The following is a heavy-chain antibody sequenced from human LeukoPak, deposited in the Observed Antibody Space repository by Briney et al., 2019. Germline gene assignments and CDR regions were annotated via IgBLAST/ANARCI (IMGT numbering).Heavy chain of an antibody. J-gene: IGHJ3*02. V-gene: IGHV3-74*01. CDR1: GFTFSSYW. CDR2: INSDGSST. Sequence: PGGSLRLSCAASGFTFSSYWMHWVRQAPGKGPVWVSRINSDGSSTSYADSVKGRFTISRDNAKNTLYLQMNSLRAEDTAVYYCARDYSSSWRSDAFDIWGQGTMVTVSS. D-gene: IGHD6-13*01. CDR3: ARDYSSSWRSDAFDI.